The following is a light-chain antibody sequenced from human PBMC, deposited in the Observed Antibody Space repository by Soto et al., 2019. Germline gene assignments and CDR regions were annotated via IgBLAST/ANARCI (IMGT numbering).Light chain of an antibody. J-gene: IGLJ1*01. CDR1: NIGRKS. V-gene: IGLV3-21*04. Sequence: SYELTQPPSVSLAPGETASIACGGDNIGRKSVHWYQQKPGQAPVVVMYYDRDRPSGIPERFSGSNSGNTATLTISWVEAGDEADYYCQVYDSRSDHFVFGTGTKVTVL. CDR2: YDR. CDR3: QVYDSRSDHFV.